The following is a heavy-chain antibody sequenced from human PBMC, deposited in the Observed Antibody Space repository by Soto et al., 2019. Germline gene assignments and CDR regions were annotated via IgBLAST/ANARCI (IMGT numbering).Heavy chain of an antibody. J-gene: IGHJ4*02. CDR3: AHAGDYDLLTFDH. CDR1: GFSLSTYHMG. Sequence: SGPTLVNPAQTLTLTCDFSGFSLSTYHMGVAWIRQPPGKALEWLALIYWDDDKRYSPSLKDRLAISKGTSSNQVVLTITNVDPGDTATYFCAHAGDYDLLTFDHWGPGTLVTVSS. V-gene: IGHV2-5*02. D-gene: IGHD4-17*01. CDR2: IYWDDDK.